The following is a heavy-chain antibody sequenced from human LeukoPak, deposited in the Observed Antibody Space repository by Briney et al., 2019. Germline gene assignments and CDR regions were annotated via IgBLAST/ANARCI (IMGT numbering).Heavy chain of an antibody. CDR3: AADTYGRDAFDI. CDR2: TVVGSGYT. V-gene: IGHV1-58*02. J-gene: IGHJ3*02. CDR1: GLTFTSSA. D-gene: IGHD3-16*01. Sequence: SVKVSCKASGLTFTSSAMQWVRQARGQRIEWIGWTVVGSGYTNYAQKFQERVTVTRDMSTSTAYMELSSLRSEDTAVYYCAADTYGRDAFDIWGQGTMVTVST.